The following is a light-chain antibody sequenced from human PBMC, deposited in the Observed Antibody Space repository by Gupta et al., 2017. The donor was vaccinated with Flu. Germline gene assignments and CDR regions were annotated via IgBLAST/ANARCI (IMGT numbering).Light chain of an antibody. V-gene: IGLV1-36*01. CDR3: AAWDDSLNGWV. CDR2: YDD. CDR1: RSNIGNNA. J-gene: IGLJ3*02. Sequence: RQRVTISRSGSRSNIGNNAVNWYQQLPGKAPKLLIYYDDLLPSGVSDRFSGSKSGTSASLDISGLQSEDEADYYCAAWDDSLNGWVFGGGTKLTVL.